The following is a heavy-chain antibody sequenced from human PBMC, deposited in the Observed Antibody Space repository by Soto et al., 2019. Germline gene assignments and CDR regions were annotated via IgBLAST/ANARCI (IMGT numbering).Heavy chain of an antibody. CDR1: VFSLRRYE. Sequence: EAQLVESGGGLVQPGGSLRLSCTAFVFSLRRYEMDWVRQAPGKGLEWVSHTSRSGSPIYYADSVKGRFTISRDNGKNSVFLQMNRLRAEDTAVYYCARVFGDYLIDAFDIWGQGTMVTVSS. J-gene: IGHJ3*02. V-gene: IGHV3-48*03. CDR3: ARVFGDYLIDAFDI. D-gene: IGHD4-17*01. CDR2: TSRSGSPI.